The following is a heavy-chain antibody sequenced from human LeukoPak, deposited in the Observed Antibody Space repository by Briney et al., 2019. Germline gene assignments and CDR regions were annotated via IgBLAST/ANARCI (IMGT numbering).Heavy chain of an antibody. D-gene: IGHD6-13*01. J-gene: IGHJ4*02. V-gene: IGHV4-59*11. CDR2: IYYSGST. Sequence: SETQSLTCTVSGGSLSSHYWSWIRQPPGKGLEWIGYIYYSGSTNYNPSLKSRVTISVDTSKNQFSLKLSSVTAADTAVYYCARGGAAGGYYFDYWGQGTLVTVSS. CDR1: GGSLSSHY. CDR3: ARGGAAGGYYFDY.